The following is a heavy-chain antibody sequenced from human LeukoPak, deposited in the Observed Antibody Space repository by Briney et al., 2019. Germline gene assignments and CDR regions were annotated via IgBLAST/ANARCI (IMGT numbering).Heavy chain of an antibody. D-gene: IGHD3-22*01. CDR1: GYTFTGYY. V-gene: IGHV1-2*02. Sequence: ASVKVSCKASGYTFTGYYMHWVRQAPGQGLEWMGWINPNSGGTNYAQKFQGRVTMTRDTSISTAYMELSRLRSDDTAVYYCARVNTMIVVVLNPPLDYWGQGTLVTVSS. CDR2: INPNSGGT. CDR3: ARVNTMIVVVLNPPLDY. J-gene: IGHJ4*02.